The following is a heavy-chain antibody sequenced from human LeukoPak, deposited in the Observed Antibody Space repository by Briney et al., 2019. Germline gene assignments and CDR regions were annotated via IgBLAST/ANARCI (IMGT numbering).Heavy chain of an antibody. J-gene: IGHJ4*02. CDR1: GGTFDTYT. CDR3: ARGGLQYYDTSTYFDY. V-gene: IGHV1-69*08. CDR2: IIPILGTP. D-gene: IGHD3-22*01. Sequence: ASVKVSCKASGGTFDTYTINWVRQAPGQGLEWMGRIIPILGTPHFAQKFQGRLTITADKSTSTAYMELSSLTSGDTAVYYCARGGLQYYDTSTYFDYWGQGTLVTVSA.